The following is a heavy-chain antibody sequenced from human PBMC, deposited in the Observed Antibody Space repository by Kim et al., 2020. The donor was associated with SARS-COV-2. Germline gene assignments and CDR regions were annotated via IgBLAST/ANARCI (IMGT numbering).Heavy chain of an antibody. CDR3: AKGPCGGDCYFYFDY. CDR2: IWNDGSNK. D-gene: IGHD2-21*02. CDR1: GFTFSSYG. J-gene: IGHJ4*02. V-gene: IGHV3-33*06. Sequence: GGSLRLSCAASGFTFSSYGMHWVRQAPGKGLEWVAVIWNDGSNKYYADSVKGRFTISRDNSKNTLYLQMNSLRAEDTAVYYCAKGPCGGDCYFYFDYWGQGTLVTVSS.